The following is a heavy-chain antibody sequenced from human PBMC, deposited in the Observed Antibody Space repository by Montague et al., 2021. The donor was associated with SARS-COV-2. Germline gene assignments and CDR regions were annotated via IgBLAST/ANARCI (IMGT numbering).Heavy chain of an antibody. V-gene: IGHV4-39*01. CDR2: ISYTGST. CDR1: GGSISSNLFY. J-gene: IGHJ2*01. Sequence: SETLSLTCTVSGGSISSNLFYWGWSRQTPGKGLEWIGDISYTGSTYYNPSLKSRVTVAVETSKNQFSLRMISLTAADTAMYYWERHVDPCGCNCRNWYFDLWGRGSLVTVSS. CDR3: ERHVDPCGCNCRNWYFDL. D-gene: IGHD4-23*01.